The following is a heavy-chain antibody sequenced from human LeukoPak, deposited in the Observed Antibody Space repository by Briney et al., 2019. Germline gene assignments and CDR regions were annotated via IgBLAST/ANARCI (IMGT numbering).Heavy chain of an antibody. CDR3: ARQSRITIFGVVINLDP. J-gene: IGHJ5*02. CDR1: GFTFSSYS. Sequence: PGGSLRLSCAASGFTFSSYSMNWVRQPPGKGLEWIGEINHSGSTNYNPSLKSRVTISVDTSKNQFSLKLSSVTAADTAVYYCARQSRITIFGVVINLDPWGQGTLVTVSS. CDR2: INHSGST. D-gene: IGHD3-3*01. V-gene: IGHV4-34*01.